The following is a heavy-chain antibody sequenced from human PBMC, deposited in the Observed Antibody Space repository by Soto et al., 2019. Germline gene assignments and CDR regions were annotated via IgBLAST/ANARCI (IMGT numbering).Heavy chain of an antibody. D-gene: IGHD3-22*01. CDR3: AGWDYYDSSGYYEGNAFDI. V-gene: IGHV4-39*01. CDR2: IYYSGST. Sequence: SETLSLTCTVSVGSISSSSYYWGWIRQPPGKGLEGIGSIYYSGSTYYNPSLKSRVNISVDTSKNQFSLKLSYVTAADTAVYYCAGWDYYDSSGYYEGNAFDIWGQGTMVTV. J-gene: IGHJ3*02. CDR1: VGSISSSSYY.